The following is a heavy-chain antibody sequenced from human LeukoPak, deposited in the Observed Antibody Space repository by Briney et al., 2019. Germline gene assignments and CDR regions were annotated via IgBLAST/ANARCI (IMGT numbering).Heavy chain of an antibody. D-gene: IGHD3-10*01. J-gene: IGHJ4*02. V-gene: IGHV3-7*04. Sequence: GESLRLSCAASGFTFSTYWMSWVRQAPGKGLEWVANIKQDGSEKYYVDSVKGRFTISRDNAKNSLYLQMNSLRADDMAVYYCARSGSYYRSGSYYSDYWGQGTLVTVSS. CDR1: GFTFSTYW. CDR2: IKQDGSEK. CDR3: ARSGSYYRSGSYYSDY.